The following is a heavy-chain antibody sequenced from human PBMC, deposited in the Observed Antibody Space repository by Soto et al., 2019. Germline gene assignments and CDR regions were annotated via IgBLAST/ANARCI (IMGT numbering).Heavy chain of an antibody. J-gene: IGHJ4*02. D-gene: IGHD3-10*01. CDR1: GWIFTFQY. V-gene: IGHV1-45*02. CDR2: ITPYNGNI. Sequence: QMQLLQSGAEVKKTGSSVKISCKTSGWIFTFQYLHWVRQAPGQGLEWLGWITPYNGNIKYAERFQCRISITRDNSLSPLFLELRNLQSEDTGLYYCARSATSGDQHFIDSWCQGTLVTVSS. CDR3: ARSATSGDQHFIDS.